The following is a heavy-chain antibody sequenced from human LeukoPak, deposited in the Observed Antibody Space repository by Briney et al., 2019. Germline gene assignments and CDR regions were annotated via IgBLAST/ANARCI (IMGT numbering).Heavy chain of an antibody. V-gene: IGHV4-39*07. CDR1: GGSITNNNYY. J-gene: IGHJ5*02. CDR3: AREFGSGSYYTGQPPNWFDP. Sequence: PSGTLSLTCNVSGGSITNNNYYWGWIRQPPGKGLEWIASIFHTRTIFYNQSLKSRVTISVDTSKNQFSLKLDSVTAADTAVYFCAREFGSGSYYTGQPPNWFDPWGQGTLVIVSS. CDR2: IFHTRTI. D-gene: IGHD3-10*01.